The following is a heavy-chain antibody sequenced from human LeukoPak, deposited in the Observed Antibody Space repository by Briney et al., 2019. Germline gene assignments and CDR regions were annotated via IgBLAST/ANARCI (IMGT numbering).Heavy chain of an antibody. D-gene: IGHD3-10*01. V-gene: IGHV3-30-3*01. J-gene: IGHJ4*02. Sequence: GGSLRLSCAASGFTFSSYAMHWVRQAPGKGLEWVAVISYDGSNKYYADSVKGRFTISRDNSKNTLYLQMNSLRAEDTAVYYGARDAGGGYFDYWGQGTLVTVSS. CDR1: GFTFSSYA. CDR3: ARDAGGGYFDY. CDR2: ISYDGSNK.